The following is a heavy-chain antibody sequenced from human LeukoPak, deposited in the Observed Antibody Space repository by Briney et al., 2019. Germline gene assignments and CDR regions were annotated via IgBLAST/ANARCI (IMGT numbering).Heavy chain of an antibody. CDR2: IYYSGST. Sequence: SETLSLTRTVSGGSISSYYWSWIRQPPGKGLEWIGYIYYSGSTNYNPSLKSRVTISVDTSKSQFSLNLDSVTAADTAVYYCARRGPIAVAGHFDYWGQGTLVTVSS. D-gene: IGHD6-19*01. CDR3: ARRGPIAVAGHFDY. CDR1: GGSISSYY. V-gene: IGHV4-59*01. J-gene: IGHJ4*02.